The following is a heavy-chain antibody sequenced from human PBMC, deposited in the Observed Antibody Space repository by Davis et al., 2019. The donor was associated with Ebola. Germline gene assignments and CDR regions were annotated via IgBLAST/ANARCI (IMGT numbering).Heavy chain of an antibody. Sequence: PGGSLRLSCAASGFTFSSYSMNWVRQAPGKGLEWVSSISSSSSYIYYADSVKGRFTISRDNAKNSLYLQMNSLRDEDTAVYYCAREYNWNYVFVDYWGQGTLVTVSS. CDR2: ISSSSSYI. J-gene: IGHJ4*02. V-gene: IGHV3-21*01. D-gene: IGHD1-7*01. CDR1: GFTFSSYS. CDR3: AREYNWNYVFVDY.